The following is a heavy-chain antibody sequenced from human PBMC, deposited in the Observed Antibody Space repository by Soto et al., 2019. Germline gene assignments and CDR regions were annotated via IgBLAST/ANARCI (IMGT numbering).Heavy chain of an antibody. D-gene: IGHD2-21*02. V-gene: IGHV4-39*01. CDR2: TYYSGST. CDR3: ARHPSDFWFDP. J-gene: IGHJ5*02. CDR1: GGSISSGDYF. Sequence: PSETLSLTCTVSGGSISSGDYFWGWIRQPPGKGLEWIGSTYYSGSTYYNPSLKSRVTVSVDTSKNQFSLKLSSVTAADTAVYYCARHPSDFWFDPWGQGTLVTVSS.